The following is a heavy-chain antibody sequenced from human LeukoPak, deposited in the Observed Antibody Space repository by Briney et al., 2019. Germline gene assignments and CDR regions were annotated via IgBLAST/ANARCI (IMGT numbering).Heavy chain of an antibody. CDR2: ISSGSTYT. V-gene: IGHV3-11*06. J-gene: IGHJ4*02. CDR1: GFTFSDYY. D-gene: IGHD5-18*01. CDR3: ARPTVDTTEISYFDY. Sequence: GGSLRLSCAASGFTFSDYYMSWIRQAPGKGLEWVSYISSGSTYTNYADSVKGRFTISRDNAKNSLYLQMNSLRAEDTAVYYWARPTVDTTEISYFDYRGQGTLVTVSS.